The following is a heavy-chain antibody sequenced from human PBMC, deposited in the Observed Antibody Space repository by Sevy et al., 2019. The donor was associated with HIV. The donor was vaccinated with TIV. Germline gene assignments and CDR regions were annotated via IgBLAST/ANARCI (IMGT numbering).Heavy chain of an antibody. D-gene: IGHD2-2*01. V-gene: IGHV1-69*13. Sequence: AAVKVSCKASGGTFSSYAISWVRQAPGQGLEWMGGIIPIFRTANYAQKFQGRVTISVDESTSTAYMELSSLRSEDTAVYYSALSFVVVPAAMTQMLSRGAFDYWGQGTPVTVSS. J-gene: IGHJ4*02. CDR2: IIPIFRTA. CDR1: GGTFSSYA. CDR3: ALSFVVVPAAMTQMLSRGAFDY.